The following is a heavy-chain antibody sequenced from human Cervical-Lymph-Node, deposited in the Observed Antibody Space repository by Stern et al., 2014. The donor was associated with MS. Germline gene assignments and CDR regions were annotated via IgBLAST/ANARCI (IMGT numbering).Heavy chain of an antibody. D-gene: IGHD6-19*01. Sequence: QLVQSGAEVRKSGESLKISCKGSGDYFTDFWIGWVRQMPGKGLELMGIIYPGDSYTRYSPSFQGQVTMSADKSISTAYLQWSSLKASDTAMYYCARKRLYRSSASYDAFDIWGQGTLVTVSS. J-gene: IGHJ3*02. CDR1: GDYFTDFW. CDR2: IYPGDSYT. CDR3: ARKRLYRSSASYDAFDI. V-gene: IGHV5-51*01.